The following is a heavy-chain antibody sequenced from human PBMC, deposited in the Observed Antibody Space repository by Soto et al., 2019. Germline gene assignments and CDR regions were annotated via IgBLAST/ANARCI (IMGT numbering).Heavy chain of an antibody. Sequence: QITLKESGPLLVKPTQTLTLTCTLSGISLSTRGVGVGWIRQPPGKALEWLAVIYWDDDKRYSPSLKSRLTIPKDTSRNQVVLTMTNMDPVDTATYYCAHRQPEPPGRGNGPFDPWGQGTLVTVSS. J-gene: IGHJ5*02. CDR1: GISLSTRGVG. D-gene: IGHD1-1*01. CDR2: IYWDDDK. CDR3: AHRQPEPPGRGNGPFDP. V-gene: IGHV2-5*02.